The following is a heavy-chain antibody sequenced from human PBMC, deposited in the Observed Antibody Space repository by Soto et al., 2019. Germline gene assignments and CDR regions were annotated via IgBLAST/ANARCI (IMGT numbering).Heavy chain of an antibody. V-gene: IGHV4-59*01. CDR3: ARATLLLWFGETDIKGMDV. CDR1: GGSISSYY. CDR2: IYYSGST. D-gene: IGHD3-10*01. J-gene: IGHJ6*02. Sequence: SETLSLTCTVCGGSISSYYCSWIRQPPWKGLEWIGYIYYSGSTNYNPSLKSRVTISVDTSKNQFSLKLSSVTAADTAVYYCARATLLLWFGETDIKGMDVWGQRTTVAVSS.